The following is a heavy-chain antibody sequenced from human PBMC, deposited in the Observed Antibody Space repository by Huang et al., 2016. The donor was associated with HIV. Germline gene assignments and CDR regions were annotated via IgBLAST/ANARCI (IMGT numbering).Heavy chain of an antibody. V-gene: IGHV3-7*01. CDR1: TFTFGAYW. J-gene: IGHJ6*02. D-gene: IGHD1-7*01. CDR3: ATKTAAMDI. CDR2: IKQDESEK. Sequence: VESGGRLVQPGGSIRLSCVGSTFTFGAYWMSWVRQSPGKGLEWVANIKQDESEKYYVESVKGRFNISRDNDKKVLFLEMNNVRVEDTATYYCATKTAAMDIWGQGTTVTVS.